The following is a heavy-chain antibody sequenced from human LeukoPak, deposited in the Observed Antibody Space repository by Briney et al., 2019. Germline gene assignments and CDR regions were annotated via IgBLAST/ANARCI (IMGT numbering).Heavy chain of an antibody. D-gene: IGHD2-2*01. Sequence: GGSLRLSCAASGFTFSNYGIHWVRQAPGKGLEWVAVISSGGNKKYYADSVKGRFTISRDDSENTLYLQMNSLRVEDTAVYYCAKDLHSSTRRGYFDFWGQGTLVTVSP. CDR1: GFTFSNYG. CDR2: ISSGGNKK. V-gene: IGHV3-30*18. J-gene: IGHJ4*02. CDR3: AKDLHSSTRRGYFDF.